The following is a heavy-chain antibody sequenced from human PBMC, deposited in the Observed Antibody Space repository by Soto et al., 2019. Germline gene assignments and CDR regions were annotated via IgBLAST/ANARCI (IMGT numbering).Heavy chain of an antibody. J-gene: IGHJ4*02. CDR2: INHSGST. Sequence: SETLSLTCAVYGGSFSGYYWSWIRQPPGKGLEWIGEINHSGSTNYNPSLKSRVTISVDTSKNQFSLKLSSVTAADTAVYYCARGKARYSGSLIRGYYFDYWGQGTLVTVSS. CDR1: GGSFSGYY. V-gene: IGHV4-34*01. D-gene: IGHD1-26*01. CDR3: ARGKARYSGSLIRGYYFDY.